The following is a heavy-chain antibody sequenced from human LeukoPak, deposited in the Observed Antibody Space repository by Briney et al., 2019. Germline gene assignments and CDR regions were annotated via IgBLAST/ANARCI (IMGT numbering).Heavy chain of an antibody. CDR2: ISGSGDRT. CDR3: ATQWIQLSPFDY. D-gene: IGHD5-18*01. CDR1: GFTFNNYA. Sequence: GGSLRLSCVASGFTFNNYAMSWFRQTPGKGLEWVSAISGSGDRTYYAESVKGRFSISRDNSKNTLYLQMNSLRAEDTAVYYCATQWIQLSPFDYWGQGTLVTVSS. V-gene: IGHV3-23*01. J-gene: IGHJ4*02.